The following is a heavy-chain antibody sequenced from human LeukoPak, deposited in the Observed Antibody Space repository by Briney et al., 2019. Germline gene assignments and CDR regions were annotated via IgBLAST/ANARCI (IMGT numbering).Heavy chain of an antibody. D-gene: IGHD3-22*01. Sequence: GRSLRLSCAASGFTFSSYGMHWVRQAPGKGLEWVAVIWYDGSNKYYADSVKGRFTISRDNFKNTLYLQMNSLRAEDTAVYYCAKDPRDYYDSSGYFDYWGQGTLVTVSS. J-gene: IGHJ4*02. CDR3: AKDPRDYYDSSGYFDY. CDR1: GFTFSSYG. CDR2: IWYDGSNK. V-gene: IGHV3-33*06.